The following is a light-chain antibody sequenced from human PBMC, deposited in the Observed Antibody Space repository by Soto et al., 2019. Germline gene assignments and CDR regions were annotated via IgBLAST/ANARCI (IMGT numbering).Light chain of an antibody. V-gene: IGKV3-20*01. CDR3: QHYDRSYT. CDR2: GAS. CDR1: QSVSSSY. J-gene: IGKJ2*01. Sequence: EIVLTQSPGTLSLSPGERATLSCRASQSVSSSYLAWYQQKPGQAPRLVLYGASSRANGIPDRVSGSGSGTDFTLTISRLEPEGFAEYYCQHYDRSYTFGQGTKLEIK.